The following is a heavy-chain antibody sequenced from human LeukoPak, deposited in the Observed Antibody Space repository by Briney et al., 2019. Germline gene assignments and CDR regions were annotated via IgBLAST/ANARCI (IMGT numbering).Heavy chain of an antibody. CDR2: ISSTGNTI. D-gene: IGHD3-10*02. CDR3: AELGITMIGGV. V-gene: IGHV3-11*04. CDR1: GFTFSDYY. J-gene: IGHJ6*04. Sequence: GGSQRLSCAASGFTFSDYYMTWIRQAPGKGLEWVSYISSTGNTIYCADSVKGRFTISRDNAKNSLYLQMNSLRAEDTAVYYCAELGITMIGGVWGKGTTVTISS.